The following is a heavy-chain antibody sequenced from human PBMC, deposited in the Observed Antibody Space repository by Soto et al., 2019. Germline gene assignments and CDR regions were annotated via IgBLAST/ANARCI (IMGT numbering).Heavy chain of an antibody. CDR2: ISWNSGNI. Sequence: EVQLVESGGGLVQPGRSLRLSCVASGFTFGDYGMHWVRQAPGRGPEWVSGISWNSGNIGYAETVKGRFTISRANAKNSLYLQMNSLRAEATALYYCVKDGLTSVFGLVHDGSDIWGHGTMVTVSS. CDR1: GFTFGDYG. J-gene: IGHJ3*02. D-gene: IGHD3-3*01. V-gene: IGHV3-9*01. CDR3: VKDGLTSVFGLVHDGSDI.